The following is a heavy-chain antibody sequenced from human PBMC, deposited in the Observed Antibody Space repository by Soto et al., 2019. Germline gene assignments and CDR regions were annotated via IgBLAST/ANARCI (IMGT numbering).Heavy chain of an antibody. D-gene: IGHD1-1*01. V-gene: IGHV1-18*01. CDR2: ISGHNGNT. CDR3: VRDWQLSH. Sequence: QVQLVQSGDEVKKPGASVKVSCRASGYTLTNYGISWVRQAPGQGLFWMGWISGHNGNTLYAQNVQGRLPLTIETSTNSADMELMSLKFYDAAMYYCVRDWQLSHWGQGTLVTVSS. J-gene: IGHJ4*02. CDR1: GYTLTNYG.